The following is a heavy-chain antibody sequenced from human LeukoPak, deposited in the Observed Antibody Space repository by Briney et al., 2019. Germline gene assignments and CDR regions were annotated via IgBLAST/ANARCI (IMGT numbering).Heavy chain of an antibody. V-gene: IGHV3-13*01. CDR2: IGTAGDT. Sequence: AGGSLRLSCAASGFTLSSYAMHWVRQPAGKGLEWVSAIGTAGDTIYPGSVKGRFTISRENAKKSLFLQMNSLRAEDTAVYYCARQNTPHGNFDYWGQGTLVTVSS. J-gene: IGHJ4*02. D-gene: IGHD1-26*01. CDR1: GFTLSSYA. CDR3: ARQNTPHGNFDY.